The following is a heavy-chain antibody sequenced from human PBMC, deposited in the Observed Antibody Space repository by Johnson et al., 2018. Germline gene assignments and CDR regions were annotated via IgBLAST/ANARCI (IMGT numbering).Heavy chain of an antibody. CDR2: ISYDGKKK. Sequence: QVQLVESGGGVVQPGRSLRLSCAPSGFTFSDYVMHWVRQGPGKGLEWLAVISYDGKKKDYADSVKGRFTISRDNSKNTLYLQMNSLRAEDTAVYYCAKGEQWLDAGVQHWGQGTLVTVSS. J-gene: IGHJ1*01. V-gene: IGHV3-30*18. D-gene: IGHD6-19*01. CDR3: AKGEQWLDAGVQH. CDR1: GFTFSDYV.